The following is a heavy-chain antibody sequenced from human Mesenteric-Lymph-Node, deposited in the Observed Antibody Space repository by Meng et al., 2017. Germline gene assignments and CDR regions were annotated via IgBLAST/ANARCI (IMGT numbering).Heavy chain of an antibody. D-gene: IGHD6-13*01. J-gene: IGHJ4*02. CDR1: GFTFSSYA. CDR3: AKSSSSSYNGDFDY. CDR2: LSASGGST. V-gene: IGHV3-23*01. Sequence: GESLKISCAASGFTFSSYAMSWVRQAPGKGLEWVSGLSASGGSTYYADSVKGRFTISRDNSKNTLYLQMNSLRAEDTAVYYCAKSSSSSYNGDFDYWGQGTLVTVSS.